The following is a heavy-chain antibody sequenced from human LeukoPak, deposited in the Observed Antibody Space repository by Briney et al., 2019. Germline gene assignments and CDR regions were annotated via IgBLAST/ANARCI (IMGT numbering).Heavy chain of an antibody. V-gene: IGHV4-39*07. CDR1: GGSISRGSYY. Sequence: SETLSLTCTVSGGSISRGSYYWGWIRQPPGKGLQWIGSISYSGNTYSNPSLASRVTMSVDTSKNQFSLKLSSVTAADTAVYYCGRDRRATYYYDSSGYYSDFWGQGTLVTVSS. D-gene: IGHD3-22*01. CDR3: GRDRRATYYYDSSGYYSDF. CDR2: ISYSGNT. J-gene: IGHJ4*02.